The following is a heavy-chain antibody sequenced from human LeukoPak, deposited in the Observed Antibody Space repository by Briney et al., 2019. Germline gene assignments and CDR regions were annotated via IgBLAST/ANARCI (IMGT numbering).Heavy chain of an antibody. V-gene: IGHV4-59*11. Sequence: SETLSLTCSVSSGPISSHYWSWIRQPPGKGLEWIGYIYYSGSTKYNPSLKSRVTISVDTSKNQFSLKLSSVTAADTAVYYCARGGTTVTPGLLWFDPWGQGTLVTVSS. CDR2: IYYSGST. CDR3: ARGGTTVTPGLLWFDP. D-gene: IGHD4-17*01. J-gene: IGHJ5*02. CDR1: SGPISSHY.